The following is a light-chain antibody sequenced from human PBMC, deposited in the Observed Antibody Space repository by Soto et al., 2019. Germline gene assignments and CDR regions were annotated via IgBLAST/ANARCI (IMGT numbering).Light chain of an antibody. Sequence: QSVLTQPASVSGSPGQSVTISCTGTTSAVGGYKYVSWYQQHPGKAPKLLIYEVSNRPSGVSNRFSGSKSGNTASLTISGLQAEDEADYYCSSYTSSSPYVFGTGTKVTVL. CDR2: EVS. J-gene: IGLJ1*01. V-gene: IGLV2-14*01. CDR1: TSAVGGYKY. CDR3: SSYTSSSPYV.